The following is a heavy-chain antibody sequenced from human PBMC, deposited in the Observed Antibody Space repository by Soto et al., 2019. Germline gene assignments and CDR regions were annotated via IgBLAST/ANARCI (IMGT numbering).Heavy chain of an antibody. Sequence: SETLSLTCSVSPGSITADCYSWNGICQHPGKALQWIGYIYYSGSTYYNPSLMSRVTISVDTSKNQFSLKLSSVTAAYTPVSFCARCPGIVVVPRPSWSHKWGPCTLLTVST. V-gene: IGHV4-31*03. CDR3: ARCPGIVVVPRPSWSHK. D-gene: IGHD2-2*01. J-gene: IGHJ1*01. CDR2: IYYSGST. CDR1: PGSITADCYS.